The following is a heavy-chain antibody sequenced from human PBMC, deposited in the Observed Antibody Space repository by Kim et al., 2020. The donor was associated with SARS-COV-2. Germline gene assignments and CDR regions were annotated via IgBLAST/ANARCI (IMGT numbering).Heavy chain of an antibody. Sequence: ADSVKSRFTISRDNAKNPLYLQMNSLRAEDTAVYYCARSGGDYGSGNYFDYWGQGTLVTVSS. V-gene: IGHV3-11*03. J-gene: IGHJ4*02. CDR3: ARSGGDYGSGNYFDY. D-gene: IGHD3-10*01.